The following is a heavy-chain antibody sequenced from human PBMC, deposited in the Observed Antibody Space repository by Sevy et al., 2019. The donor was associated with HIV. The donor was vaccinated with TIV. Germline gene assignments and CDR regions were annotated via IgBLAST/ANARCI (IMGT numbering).Heavy chain of an antibody. V-gene: IGHV1-69*06. CDR2: IIPIFGTA. CDR3: ASYFDDILTGYYENYYYSYYMDV. Sequence: ASVKVSCKASGGTFSSYAISWVRQAPGQGLEWMGGIIPIFGTANYAQKFQGRVTITADKSTGTAYMELSSLGSEDTAVYYCASYFDDILTGYYENYYYSYYMDVWGKGTTVTVSS. J-gene: IGHJ6*03. D-gene: IGHD3-9*01. CDR1: GGTFSSYA.